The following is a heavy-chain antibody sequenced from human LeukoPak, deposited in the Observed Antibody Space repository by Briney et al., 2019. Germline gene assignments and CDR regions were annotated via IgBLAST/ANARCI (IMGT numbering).Heavy chain of an antibody. CDR1: GFTFTSSG. D-gene: IGHD1-20*01. CDR3: ARAVFAGDLLTGYWYFDL. V-gene: IGHV3-33*01. CDR2: IWYDGSNK. J-gene: IGHJ2*01. Sequence: PGRSLRLSCAASGFTFTSSGFHWVRQAPGKGLEWVALIWYDGSNKYYADSVKGRFTNSRDNSKNTVYLQMNSLRAEDTAVYYCARAVFAGDLLTGYWYFDLWGRGTLVTVSS.